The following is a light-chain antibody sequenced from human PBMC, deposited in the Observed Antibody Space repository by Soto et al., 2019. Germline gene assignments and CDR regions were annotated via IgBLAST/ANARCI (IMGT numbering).Light chain of an antibody. V-gene: IGLV1-40*01. J-gene: IGLJ1*01. CDR2: GNS. CDR3: QCYDSNLSGSSYV. CDR1: SSNIGAGYD. Sequence: QSVLTQPPSVSGAPGQRVTISCTGSSSNIGAGYDVHWYQQLPGTAPKLLIYGNSNRPSGVPDRFSGSKSGTSASLAITGRQAEDEADYYCQCYDSNLSGSSYVFGTGTKVTVL.